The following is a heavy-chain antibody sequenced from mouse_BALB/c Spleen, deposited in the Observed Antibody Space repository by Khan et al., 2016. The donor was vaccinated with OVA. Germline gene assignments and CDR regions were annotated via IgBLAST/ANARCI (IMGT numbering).Heavy chain of an antibody. CDR1: GYSITSDYA. V-gene: IGHV3-2*02. Sequence: EVKLHESGPGLVKPSQSLSLTCTVTGYSITSDYARNWIRQLPGNKLEWRGYISYSGSTNYNPPLKRRITITRDTSKNQFFLQLNSVTTEDTATYYCARSMLANWGQGTTLTVSA. J-gene: IGHJ2*01. CDR2: ISYSGST. CDR3: ARSMLAN.